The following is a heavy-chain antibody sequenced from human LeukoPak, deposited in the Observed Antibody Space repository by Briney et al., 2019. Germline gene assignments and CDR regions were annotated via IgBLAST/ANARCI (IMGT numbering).Heavy chain of an antibody. CDR1: GFTFSSYA. CDR3: AKTLSPAVADPFDY. D-gene: IGHD6-19*01. CDR2: ISDSGGST. J-gene: IGHJ4*02. V-gene: IGHV3-23*01. Sequence: GGSLRLSCAASGFTFSSYAMSWVRQAPGKGLEWVSAISDSGGSTYYADSVKGRFTISRDNPKNTLYLQMNSLRAEDTAVYYCAKTLSPAVADPFDYWGQGTLVTVSS.